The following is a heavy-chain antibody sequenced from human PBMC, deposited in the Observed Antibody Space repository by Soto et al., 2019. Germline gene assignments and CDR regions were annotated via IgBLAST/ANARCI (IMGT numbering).Heavy chain of an antibody. J-gene: IGHJ4*02. CDR2: ISGSGGST. V-gene: IGHV3-23*01. CDR1: GFTFSSYA. Sequence: GGSLRLSCAASGFTFSSYAMSWVRQAPGKGLEWVSAISGSGGSTYYADSVKGRFTISRDNSKNTLYLQMNSLRAEDTAVYYCAKDRRGLDSSGALFDYWGQGTLVTVSS. CDR3: AKDRRGLDSSGALFDY. D-gene: IGHD3-22*01.